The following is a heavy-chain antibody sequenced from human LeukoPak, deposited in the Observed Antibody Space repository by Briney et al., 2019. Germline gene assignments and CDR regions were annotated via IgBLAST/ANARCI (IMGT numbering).Heavy chain of an antibody. J-gene: IGHJ4*02. Sequence: TGGSLRLSCAASGFSFSNSGMSWVRQAPAKGLEWVAGISGGGANTHYADSVKGRFTISRDNSKNTLILQMNSLTDEDTAIYYCSKWNGYGDYWGQGTLVTVSS. CDR3: SKWNGYGDY. D-gene: IGHD1-1*01. CDR1: GFSFSNSG. CDR2: ISGGGANT. V-gene: IGHV3-23*01.